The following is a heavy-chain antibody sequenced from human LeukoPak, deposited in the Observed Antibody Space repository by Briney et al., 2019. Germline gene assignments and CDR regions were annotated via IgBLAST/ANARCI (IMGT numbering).Heavy chain of an antibody. CDR2: INHSGST. CDR3: ARGRLTYYYGSGSYPARYYYGMDV. J-gene: IGHJ6*02. D-gene: IGHD3-10*01. Sequence: SETLSLTCAVYSGSFSGYYWSWIRQPPGKGLEWIGEINHSGSTNYNPSLKSRVTISVDTSKNQFSLKLSSVTAADTAVYYCARGRLTYYYGSGSYPARYYYGMDVWGQGTTVTVSS. V-gene: IGHV4-34*01. CDR1: SGSFSGYY.